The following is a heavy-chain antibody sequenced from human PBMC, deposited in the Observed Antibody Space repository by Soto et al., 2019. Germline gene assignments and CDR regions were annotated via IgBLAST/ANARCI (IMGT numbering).Heavy chain of an antibody. CDR2: MNPNSGNT. D-gene: IGHD6-19*01. CDR3: ARGGGGWRYYYYYGMDV. J-gene: IGHJ6*02. CDR1: GYTFTSYD. Sequence: ASVKVSGKASGYTFTSYDINWVRQATGQGLEWMGWMNPNSGNTGYAQKFQGRVTMTRNTSISTAYMELSSLRSEDTAVYYCARGGGGWRYYYYYGMDVWGQGTTVTVSS. V-gene: IGHV1-8*01.